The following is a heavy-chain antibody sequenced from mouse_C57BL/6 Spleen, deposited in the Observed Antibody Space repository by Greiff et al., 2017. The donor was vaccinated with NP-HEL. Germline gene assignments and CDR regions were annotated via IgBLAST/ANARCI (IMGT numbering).Heavy chain of an antibody. CDR3: TRDITTVVGYAMDY. Sequence: EVHLVESGEGLVKPGGSLKLSCAASGFTFSSYAMSWVRQTPEKRLEWVAYISSGGDYIYYADTVKGRFTISRDNARNTLYLQMSSLKSEDTAMYYCTRDITTVVGYAMDYWGQGTSVTVSS. V-gene: IGHV5-9-1*02. J-gene: IGHJ4*01. CDR1: GFTFSSYA. D-gene: IGHD1-1*01. CDR2: ISSGGDYI.